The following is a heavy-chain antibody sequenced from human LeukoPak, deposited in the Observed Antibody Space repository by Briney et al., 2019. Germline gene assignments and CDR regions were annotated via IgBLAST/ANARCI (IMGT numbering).Heavy chain of an antibody. CDR2: ISNYNANT. D-gene: IGHD4-23*01. V-gene: IGHV1-18*04. CDR1: GYSFTNYS. CDR3: ARGASYGGLYFDY. J-gene: IGHJ4*02. Sequence: ASVKVSCKASGYSFTNYSISWVRQAPGQGPEWMGWISNYNANTHYAQKVQGRVTMTTDTSTSTVYMELRSLRYDDTAVYYCARGASYGGLYFDYWGQGTLDIVSS.